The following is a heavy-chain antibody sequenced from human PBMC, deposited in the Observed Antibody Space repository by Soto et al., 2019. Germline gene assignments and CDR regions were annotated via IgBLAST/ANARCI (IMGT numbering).Heavy chain of an antibody. CDR2: VNWSGST. V-gene: IGHV4-34*01. CDR3: ARGQEVRYFDWALSPGMDV. Sequence: QVQLQQWGAGLLKPSEALSLTCGVSGESFNNYYWGWIRQPPGKALEWIGEVNWSGSTNYSPFFKRRVSISIDTSKKQFSLILTSVTAADTAVYYCARGQEVRYFDWALSPGMDVWGQGTKVTVSS. D-gene: IGHD3-9*01. J-gene: IGHJ6*02. CDR1: GESFNNYY.